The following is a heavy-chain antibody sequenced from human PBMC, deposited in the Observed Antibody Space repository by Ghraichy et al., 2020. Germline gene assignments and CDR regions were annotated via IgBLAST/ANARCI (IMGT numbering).Heavy chain of an antibody. CDR3: AGSSWYVAEYFQH. D-gene: IGHD6-13*01. CDR2: SNHSGST. J-gene: IGHJ1*01. Sequence: SETLSLTCAVYGGSFSGYYWSWIRQPPGKGLEWIGESNHSGSTNYNPSLKRRVTISVDTSKNQFSLTLSSVTAADTAVYYCAGSSWYVAEYFQHWGQGTLVTGSS. V-gene: IGHV4-34*01. CDR1: GGSFSGYY.